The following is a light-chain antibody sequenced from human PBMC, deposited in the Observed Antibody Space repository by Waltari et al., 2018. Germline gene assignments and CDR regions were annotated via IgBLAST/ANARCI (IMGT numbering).Light chain of an antibody. Sequence: DIQMTQSPTTLSASVGERVTITCRASQSISSWLAWYQQKPGKAPKLLIYKASSLETGVPSRFSCSGSGTEFTLTISSLQPDDFATYYCQQYNSYPWTFGQGTKVEVK. V-gene: IGKV1-5*03. CDR2: KAS. CDR1: QSISSW. J-gene: IGKJ1*01. CDR3: QQYNSYPWT.